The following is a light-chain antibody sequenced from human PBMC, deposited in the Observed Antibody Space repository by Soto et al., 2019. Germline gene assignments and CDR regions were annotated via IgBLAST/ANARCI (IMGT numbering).Light chain of an antibody. CDR1: QSVSSY. J-gene: IGKJ4*01. Sequence: EIVLTQSPATLSLSPGERATLSCRASQSVSSYLAWYQQKPGQAPRLLIYDASNRATGIPARFSGSGAGTDFTRTISSLEPEDFAVYYCQQRSNWPPLFGGGTKVEIK. CDR2: DAS. CDR3: QQRSNWPPL. V-gene: IGKV3-11*01.